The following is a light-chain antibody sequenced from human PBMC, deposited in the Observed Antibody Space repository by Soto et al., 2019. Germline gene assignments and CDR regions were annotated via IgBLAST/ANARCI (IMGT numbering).Light chain of an antibody. CDR3: QAWDSSTANVV. V-gene: IGLV3-1*01. CDR2: QDS. Sequence: SYELTQPPSVSVSPGQTASITCSGDKLGDTYACWYQQKPGQSPVLVICQDSKRPSGIPERFSGSNSGNTATLTISGTQAMDEADYYCQAWDSSTANVVFGGGTKVTVL. J-gene: IGLJ2*01. CDR1: KLGDTY.